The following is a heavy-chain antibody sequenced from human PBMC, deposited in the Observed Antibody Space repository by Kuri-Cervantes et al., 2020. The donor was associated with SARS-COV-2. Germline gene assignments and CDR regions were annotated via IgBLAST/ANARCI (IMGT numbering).Heavy chain of an antibody. Sequence: GGSLRLSCVASEFNFRHYGMYGVRQAPGKGLEWVSSISTSGGDTNYADSLKGRFTISRDNSKNTLYLQMNSLRVEDTAVYYCASVSTMGVSLDWGQGTLVTVSS. J-gene: IGHJ4*02. D-gene: IGHD5-24*01. V-gene: IGHV3-23*01. CDR1: EFNFRHYG. CDR2: ISTSGGDT. CDR3: ASVSTMGVSLD.